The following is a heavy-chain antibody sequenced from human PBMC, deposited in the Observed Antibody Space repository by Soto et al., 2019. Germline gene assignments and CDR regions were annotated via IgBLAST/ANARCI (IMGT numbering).Heavy chain of an antibody. V-gene: IGHV1-69*02. J-gene: IGHJ4*02. CDR3: ARLFVVGANPGPFDY. CDR2: IIPILGIA. CDR1: GGTFSSYT. Sequence: QVQLVQSGAEVKKPGSSVKVSCKASGGTFSSYTISWVRQAPGQGLEWMGRIIPILGIANYAQKFQGRVTITADKPTGTAYLELSSLSSEATAVYYCARLFVVGANPGPFDYWGQGTLVTVSS. D-gene: IGHD2-21*01.